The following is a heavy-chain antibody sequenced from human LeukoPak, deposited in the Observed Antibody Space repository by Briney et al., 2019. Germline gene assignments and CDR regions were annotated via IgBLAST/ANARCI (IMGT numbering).Heavy chain of an antibody. CDR3: AKVVNTITGTTY. V-gene: IGHV3-23*01. CDR1: GFTFSSYA. Sequence: GGSLRLSCAASGFTFSSYAMSWVRQAPGKGLEWVSSISGSGGSTYCADSLKGRFTISRDNSKNTLYLQMNSLRAEDTAIYYCAKVVNTITGTTYWGQGTLVTVSS. J-gene: IGHJ4*02. D-gene: IGHD1-20*01. CDR2: ISGSGGST.